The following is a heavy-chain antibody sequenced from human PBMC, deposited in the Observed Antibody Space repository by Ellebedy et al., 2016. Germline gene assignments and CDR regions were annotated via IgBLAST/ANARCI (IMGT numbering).Heavy chain of an antibody. V-gene: IGHV4-30-4*08. CDR2: IYYSVST. CDR1: GGSITSGDYY. J-gene: IGHJ6*02. Sequence: SETLSLXXIVSGGSITSGDYYWSWIRQPPGKGLEWIGNIYYSVSTYYKPSLRSRATISIDRSKNQFSLNLTSVTVADTAVYFCARECSTSCYYSDGVDVWGQGTTVTVSS. CDR3: ARECSTSCYYSDGVDV. D-gene: IGHD2-2*01.